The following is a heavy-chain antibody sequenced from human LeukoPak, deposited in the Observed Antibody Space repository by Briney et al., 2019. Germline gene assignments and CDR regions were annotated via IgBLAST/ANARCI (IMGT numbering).Heavy chain of an antibody. J-gene: IGHJ5*02. D-gene: IGHD4-17*01. CDR3: ASAYGDYAGGWFDP. Sequence: GASVKVSCKASGYTFTGYYMHWVRQAPGQGLEWMGWINPNSGGTNYAQKFQGRVTMTRDTSISTAYMELSRLRSDDTAVYYCASAYGDYAGGWFDPWGQGTLVTVSS. V-gene: IGHV1-2*02. CDR2: INPNSGGT. CDR1: GYTFTGYY.